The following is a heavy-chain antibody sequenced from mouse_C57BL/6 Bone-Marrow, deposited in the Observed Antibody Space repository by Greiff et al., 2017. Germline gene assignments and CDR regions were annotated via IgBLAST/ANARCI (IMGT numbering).Heavy chain of an antibody. D-gene: IGHD4-1*01. J-gene: IGHJ2*01. V-gene: IGHV1-52*01. Sequence: QVQLQQPGAELVRPGSSVKLSCKASGYTFTSYWMHWVKQRPIQGLEWIGNIDPSDSDTHYNQKFKDKATLTVDKSSSTAYMQLSSLTSEDSAVYYCDRWNWDGTYGGQGTTPTVSA. CDR2: IDPSDSDT. CDR3: DRWNWDGTY. CDR1: GYTFTSYW.